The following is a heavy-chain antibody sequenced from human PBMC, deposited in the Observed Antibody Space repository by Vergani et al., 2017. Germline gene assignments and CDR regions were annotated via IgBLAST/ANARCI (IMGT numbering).Heavy chain of an antibody. CDR3: ATKSCGTPVCQIGYFRE. Sequence: QVHLVESGGGVVQPGRSLRLSCVVSGFTSGYYGMHWVRQAPGKGLEWVAVISYDGTQKYYADSVKGRFTISRDNSKSTLYLQVNSLRTEDTAVYYCATKSCGTPVCQIGYFREWGQGTLVTVSS. J-gene: IGHJ1*01. CDR1: GFTSGYYG. D-gene: IGHD1-1*01. V-gene: IGHV3-30*03. CDR2: ISYDGTQK.